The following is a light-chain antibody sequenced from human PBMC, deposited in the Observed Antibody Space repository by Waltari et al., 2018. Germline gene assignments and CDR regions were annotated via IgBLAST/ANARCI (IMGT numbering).Light chain of an antibody. CDR3: QQHFSTFIS. Sequence: DIVLTQSPDSLPVSLGERATINCTSSQSLLYSPNNKNYLGWFQQKPGQPPKLLMSWASTRESGVPDRVSGSGSGTHFTLTISSLQAEDVAVYYCQQHFSTFISFGQGTRLEI. CDR1: QSLLYSPNNKNY. CDR2: WAS. V-gene: IGKV4-1*01. J-gene: IGKJ5*01.